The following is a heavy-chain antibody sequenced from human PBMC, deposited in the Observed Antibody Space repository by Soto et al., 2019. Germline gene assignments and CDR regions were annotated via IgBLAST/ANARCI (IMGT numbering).Heavy chain of an antibody. D-gene: IGHD2-21*01. CDR2: IDLDGGEK. CDR3: ATYRPGVDWSTPHSHY. Sequence: EVPLLESGGNLVQPGGSLRLSCAASGFSFNTYWMQWVRQAPGRGLDWVANIDLDGGEKNYADSVRGRFTISRDNAKNSLHLQMDCLRVEDTAVYYCATYRPGVDWSTPHSHYWGHGIQVTGSS. V-gene: IGHV3-7*05. CDR1: GFSFNTYW. J-gene: IGHJ4*01.